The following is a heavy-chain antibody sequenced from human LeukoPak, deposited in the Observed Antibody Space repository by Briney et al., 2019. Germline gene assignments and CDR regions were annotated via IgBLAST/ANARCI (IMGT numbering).Heavy chain of an antibody. V-gene: IGHV4-59*01. J-gene: IGHJ3*02. Sequence: SETLSLTCAVYGGSFSGYYWSWIRQSPGKGLEWIGHISNSGTTNYNPSLKYRVTISVDTSGNQFSLKLSSVTAADTAVYYCARADYDFWSGYPAVNAFDIWGQGTMVTVSS. CDR2: ISNSGTT. CDR3: ARADYDFWSGYPAVNAFDI. D-gene: IGHD3-3*01. CDR1: GGSFSGYY.